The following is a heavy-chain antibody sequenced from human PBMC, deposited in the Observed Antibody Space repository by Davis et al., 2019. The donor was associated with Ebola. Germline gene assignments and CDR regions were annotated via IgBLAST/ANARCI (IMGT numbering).Heavy chain of an antibody. Sequence: AASVKVSCKASGYTFTSYGISWVRQAPGQGLEWMGIINPSGGSTSYAQKFQGRVTITADKSTSTAYMELSSLRSEDTAVYYCARDRAGGSYYYYYGMDVWGQGTTVTVSS. CDR1: GYTFTSYG. V-gene: IGHV1-46*01. CDR2: INPSGGST. D-gene: IGHD3-10*01. CDR3: ARDRAGGSYYYYYGMDV. J-gene: IGHJ6*02.